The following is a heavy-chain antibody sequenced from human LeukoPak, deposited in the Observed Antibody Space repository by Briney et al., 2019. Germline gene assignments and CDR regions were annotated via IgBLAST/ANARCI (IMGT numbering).Heavy chain of an antibody. J-gene: IGHJ4*01. CDR3: ARDYGSGSYLFIDY. Sequence: ASVKVSCKASGYTFTGYYMHWVRQAPGQGLEWMGWINPNSGGTNYAQKFQGRVTMTRDTSISTAYMELSRLRSDDTAVYYCARDYGSGSYLFIDYWGQEPWSPSLQ. D-gene: IGHD3-10*01. CDR2: INPNSGGT. V-gene: IGHV1-2*02. CDR1: GYTFTGYY.